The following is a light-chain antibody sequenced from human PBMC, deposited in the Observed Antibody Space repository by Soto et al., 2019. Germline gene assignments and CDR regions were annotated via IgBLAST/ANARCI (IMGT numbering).Light chain of an antibody. J-gene: IGKJ4*01. V-gene: IGKV3-15*01. Sequence: EIVMTQSPGTLSVSPGERATLFCRASQSVSSSYLAWYQQKPGQPPRLLIYGASTRAAGVPARFSGSGSGTEFTLTISSLQSEDSAVYYCQQYNNWPVTFGGGTKVDIK. CDR2: GAS. CDR1: QSVSSSY. CDR3: QQYNNWPVT.